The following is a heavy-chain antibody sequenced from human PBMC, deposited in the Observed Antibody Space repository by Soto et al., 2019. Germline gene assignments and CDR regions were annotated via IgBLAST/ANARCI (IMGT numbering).Heavy chain of an antibody. CDR1: GFTFSSYG. CDR2: ISYDGSNK. D-gene: IGHD3-22*01. V-gene: IGHV3-30*18. J-gene: IGHJ4*02. Sequence: GGSLRLSCAASGFTFSSYGMHWVRQAPGKGLEWVAVISYDGSNKYYADSVKGRFTISRDNSKNTLYLQMNSLRAEDTAVYYCAKDRSAYLGHYYDSSGPINWGQGTLVTVSS. CDR3: AKDRSAYLGHYYDSSGPIN.